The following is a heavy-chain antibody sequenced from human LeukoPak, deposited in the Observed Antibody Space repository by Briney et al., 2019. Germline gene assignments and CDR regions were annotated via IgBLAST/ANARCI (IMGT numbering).Heavy chain of an antibody. Sequence: GESLKISCKGSGYSFTNYWIGWVRQMPGKGLEWMGIIYPGDSDTRYSPSFQGQVTISADKSISTAYLQWSSLKASDTAMYYCARSRNDYGDYVRAFDIWGQGTMVTVSS. J-gene: IGHJ3*02. CDR1: GYSFTNYW. CDR3: ARSRNDYGDYVRAFDI. V-gene: IGHV5-51*01. CDR2: IYPGDSDT. D-gene: IGHD4-17*01.